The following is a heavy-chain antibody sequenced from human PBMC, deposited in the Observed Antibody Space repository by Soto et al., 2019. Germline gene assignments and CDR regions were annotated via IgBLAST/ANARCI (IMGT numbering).Heavy chain of an antibody. CDR2: IIPIFGTA. J-gene: IGHJ6*02. V-gene: IGHV1-69*13. CDR3: AGGARDFWSGYYTPYYYYGMDV. CDR1: GGTFSSYA. Sequence: GASVKVSCKASGGTFSSYAISWVRQAPGQGLEWMGGIIPIFGTANYAQKFKGRVTITADESTSTAYMELSSLRSEDTAVYYCAGGARDFWSGYYTPYYYYGMDVWGQGTTVTVSS. D-gene: IGHD3-3*01.